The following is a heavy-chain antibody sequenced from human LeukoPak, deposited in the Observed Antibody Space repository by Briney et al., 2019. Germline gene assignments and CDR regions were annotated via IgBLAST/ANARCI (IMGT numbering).Heavy chain of an antibody. Sequence: PGGSLRLSCTVSGFPFSVYEMNWARQAPGKGLEWVSNIGSSGTPRYYAESVKGRFSISRDNAENSLFLQMNSLRVEDTGIYYCALLAVASDFDYWGQGALVTVSS. CDR2: IGSSGTPR. D-gene: IGHD6-19*01. CDR3: ALLAVASDFDY. J-gene: IGHJ4*02. V-gene: IGHV3-48*03. CDR1: GFPFSVYE.